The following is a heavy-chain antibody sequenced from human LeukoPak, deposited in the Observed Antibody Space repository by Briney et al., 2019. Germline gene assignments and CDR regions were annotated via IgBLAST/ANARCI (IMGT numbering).Heavy chain of an antibody. J-gene: IGHJ6*02. V-gene: IGHV3-33*01. CDR2: IWYDGSNK. Sequence: GRSLRLSCAASGFTFSSYGMHWVRQAPGKGLEWVAVIWYDGSNKYYADSVKGRFTISRDNSKNTLYLQMHSLRAEDTAVYYCARDYYDSSGYLPDFYYYYYGMDVWGQGTTVTVSS. D-gene: IGHD3-22*01. CDR3: ARDYYDSSGYLPDFYYYYYGMDV. CDR1: GFTFSSYG.